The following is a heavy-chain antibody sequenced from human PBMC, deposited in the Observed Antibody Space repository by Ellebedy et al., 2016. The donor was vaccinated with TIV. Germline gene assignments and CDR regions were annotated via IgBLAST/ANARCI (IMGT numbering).Heavy chain of an antibody. J-gene: IGHJ5*02. Sequence: SETLSLXCAVSGGSISSSNWWSWVRQPPGKGLEWIGEIYHSGSTNYNPSLKSRVTISVDKSKNQFSLKLSSVTAADTAVYYCARDPNYGSGSSNWFDPWGQGTLVTVSS. CDR1: GGSISSSNW. V-gene: IGHV4-4*02. CDR2: IYHSGST. CDR3: ARDPNYGSGSSNWFDP. D-gene: IGHD3-10*01.